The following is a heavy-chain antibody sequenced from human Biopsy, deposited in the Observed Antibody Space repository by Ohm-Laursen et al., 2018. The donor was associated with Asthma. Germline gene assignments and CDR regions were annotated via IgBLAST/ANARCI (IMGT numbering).Heavy chain of an antibody. D-gene: IGHD2-21*02. CDR3: ARGLGDLDS. Sequence: SVKASCKASGFTLIDYGLTWVRQAPGQGLEWLGWISAYNGATNFAQKFQGRFTMTTETSTNTAFMELRRLKSDDSAVYFCARGLGDLDSWGQGSLVIVSS. CDR2: ISAYNGAT. CDR1: GFTLIDYG. V-gene: IGHV1-18*01. J-gene: IGHJ4*02.